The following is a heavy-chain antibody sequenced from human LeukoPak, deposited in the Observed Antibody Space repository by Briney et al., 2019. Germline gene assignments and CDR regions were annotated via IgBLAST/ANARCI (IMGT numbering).Heavy chain of an antibody. V-gene: IGHV3-33*01. CDR3: ARDRADPRDPYNWFDP. D-gene: IGHD6-19*01. J-gene: IGHJ5*02. CDR2: IHYDGSHQ. CDR1: GFNFRNYG. Sequence: QPGGSLRLSCAASGFNFRNYGMHWVRQAPGKGLEWVAVIHYDGSHQYYADSVKGRFTISRDNSKNTLYLQLTSLRAEDTAVYYCARDRADPRDPYNWFDPWGQGTLVTVSS.